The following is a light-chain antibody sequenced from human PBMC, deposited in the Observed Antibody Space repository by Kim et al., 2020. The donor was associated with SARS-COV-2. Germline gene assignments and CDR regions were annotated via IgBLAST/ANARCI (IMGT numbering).Light chain of an antibody. CDR3: QQYGISRIT. Sequence: DIVLTQSPGTLSLSPGERVTLSCRASQSVSSSYLAWYQQKPGQAPRLLIYGASSRATGVPYRFSGSGSGTDFTLTISRLEPEDFAVYYCQQYGISRITFGEGTRLEIK. CDR1: QSVSSSY. CDR2: GAS. V-gene: IGKV3-20*01. J-gene: IGKJ5*01.